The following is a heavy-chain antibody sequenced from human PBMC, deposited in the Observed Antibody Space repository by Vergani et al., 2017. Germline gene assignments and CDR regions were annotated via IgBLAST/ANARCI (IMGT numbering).Heavy chain of an antibody. Sequence: QVQLVQSGAEVKKPGSSVKVSCKASGYTFTSYDINWVRQATGQGLEWMGWMNPNSGNTGYAQKFQGRVTLTRNTSISTTYMELSSLRSEDTAVDYCARPARNEGGDYWGQGTMVTVSS. CDR2: MNPNSGNT. D-gene: IGHD1-1*01. V-gene: IGHV1-8*01. J-gene: IGHJ3*01. CDR1: GYTFTSYD. CDR3: ARPARNEGGDY.